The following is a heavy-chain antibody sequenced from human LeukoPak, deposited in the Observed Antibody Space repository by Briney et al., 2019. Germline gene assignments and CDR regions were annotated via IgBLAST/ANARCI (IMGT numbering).Heavy chain of an antibody. J-gene: IGHJ4*02. CDR3: ARGFDYSDY. CDR1: GGSFSGYY. V-gene: IGHV4-34*01. CDR2: INHSGST. Sequence: SGTLSLTCAVYGGSFSGYYWSWIRQPPGKGLEWIGEINHSGSTNYNPSLKSRVTISVDTSKNQFSLKLSSVTAADTAVYYCARGFDYSDYWGQGTLVTVSS.